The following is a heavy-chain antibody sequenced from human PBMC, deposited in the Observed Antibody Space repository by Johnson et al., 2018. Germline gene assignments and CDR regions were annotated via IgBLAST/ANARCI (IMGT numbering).Heavy chain of an antibody. CDR2: INSDGRST. J-gene: IGHJ4*02. CDR3: ARVQYSYGQYYFDY. D-gene: IGHD5-18*01. V-gene: IGHV3-74*01. Sequence: VQLQESGGGLVQPGGSLRLSCAASGFTFSSYWMQWVRQGPGKGLVWVSRINSDGRSTNYADSVKGRFTISRDNAKNTLELQMNSLRAEDTAVYYCARVQYSYGQYYFDYWGQGTLVTVSS. CDR1: GFTFSSYW.